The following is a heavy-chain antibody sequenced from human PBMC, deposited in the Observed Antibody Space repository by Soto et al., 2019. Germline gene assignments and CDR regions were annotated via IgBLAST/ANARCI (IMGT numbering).Heavy chain of an antibody. D-gene: IGHD2-2*01. CDR1: GGTIRSGPCC. J-gene: IGHJ6*02. CDR3: ARLGGYCSSTSCYGYYGMDV. V-gene: IGHV4-39*01. CDR2: FYYSEST. Sequence: CVTCTVSGGTIRSGPCCWGWIRTPPGEGLEWIGTFYYSESTYYNPSLESRVTISVDTSKNQFSLKVSSVTVADTAVYYCARLGGYCSSTSCYGYYGMDVWGQGTTVTVSS.